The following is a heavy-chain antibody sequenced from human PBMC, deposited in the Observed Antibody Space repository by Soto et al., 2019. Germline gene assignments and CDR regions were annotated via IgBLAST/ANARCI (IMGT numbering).Heavy chain of an antibody. CDR3: ARGRNYDYGDYSNYWYFDL. CDR1: SDSISRYY. D-gene: IGHD4-17*01. Sequence: PSETLSLTCTVSSDSISRYYWSWIRQSPGKGLEWIGYIYYSGSTNYNPSLKSRVTISVDASKSQFSLKLSSVTAADTAFYYCARGRNYDYGDYSNYWYFDLWGRGTLVTVSS. J-gene: IGHJ2*01. V-gene: IGHV4-59*13. CDR2: IYYSGST.